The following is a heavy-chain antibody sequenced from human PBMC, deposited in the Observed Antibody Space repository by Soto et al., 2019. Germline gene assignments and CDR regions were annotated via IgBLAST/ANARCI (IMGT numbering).Heavy chain of an antibody. V-gene: IGHV5-51*01. CDR2: IYPGDSDT. J-gene: IGHJ5*02. CDR1: GYSFTSYW. D-gene: IGHD2-15*01. CDR3: ANLLGYCSGGSCYSGDSWFDP. Sequence: PGESLKISCKGSGYSFTSYWIGWVRQMPGKGLEWMEIIYPGDSDTRYSPSFQGQVTISADKSISTAYLQWSSLKASDTAMYYCANLLGYCSGGSCYSGDSWFDPWGQGTLVTVSS.